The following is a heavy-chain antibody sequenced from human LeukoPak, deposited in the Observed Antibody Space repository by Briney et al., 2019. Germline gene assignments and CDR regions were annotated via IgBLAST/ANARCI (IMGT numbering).Heavy chain of an antibody. D-gene: IGHD2-2*01. CDR3: ARRLTQYDCFDP. V-gene: IGHV6-1*01. J-gene: IGHJ5*02. CDR1: GDSVSSNSAA. Sequence: SQTLSLTCAISGDSVSSNSAAWNWIRQSPSRGLEWLGRTYYWSTWYNDYAVSVRGRITVNPDTSKNQFSLHLNSVTPEDTAVYYCARRLTQYDCFDPWGQGILVTVSS. CDR2: TYYWSTWYN.